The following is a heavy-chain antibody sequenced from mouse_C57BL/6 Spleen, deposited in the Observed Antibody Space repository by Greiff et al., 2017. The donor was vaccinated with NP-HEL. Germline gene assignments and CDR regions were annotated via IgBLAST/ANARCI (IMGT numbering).Heavy chain of an antibody. CDR2: ILPGSGST. V-gene: IGHV1-9*01. CDR1: GYTFTGYW. D-gene: IGHD1-1*01. CDR3: ARGTTGVAMGDYAMDY. Sequence: VQLQESGAELMKPGASVKLSCKATGYTFTGYWIEWVKQRPGHGLEWIGEILPGSGSTNYNEKFKGKATFTADTSSNTAYMQRSSLTTEDSAIYYCARGTTGVAMGDYAMDYWGQGTSVTVSS. J-gene: IGHJ4*01.